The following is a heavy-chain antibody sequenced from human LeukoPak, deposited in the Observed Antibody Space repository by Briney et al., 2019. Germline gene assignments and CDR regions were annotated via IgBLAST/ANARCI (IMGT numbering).Heavy chain of an antibody. V-gene: IGHV3-21*01. CDR2: ISSSSSYI. D-gene: IGHD6-13*01. Sequence: GGSLRLSCAASVFTFSSYSMNWVRQAPGKGLEWVSSISSSSSYIYYADSVKGRFTISRDNAKNSLYLQMNSLRAEDTAVYYCARPDEQQLVRDAFDIWGQGTMVTVSS. J-gene: IGHJ3*02. CDR1: VFTFSSYS. CDR3: ARPDEQQLVRDAFDI.